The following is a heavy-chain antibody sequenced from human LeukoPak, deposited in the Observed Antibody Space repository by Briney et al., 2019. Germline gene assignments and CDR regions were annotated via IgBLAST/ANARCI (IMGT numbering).Heavy chain of an antibody. V-gene: IGHV3-7*03. J-gene: IGHJ4*02. D-gene: IGHD3-16*01. CDR2: IKQDGSEK. CDR3: AKDFLRLGSN. Sequence: GGSLRLSCIASGFTFSSYWMTWVRQVPGKGLEWVANIKQDGSEKSYVDSVKGRFTISRDNAKNSLYLQMNSLRAEDTAVYYCAKDFLRLGSNWGQGTLVTVSS. CDR1: GFTFSSYW.